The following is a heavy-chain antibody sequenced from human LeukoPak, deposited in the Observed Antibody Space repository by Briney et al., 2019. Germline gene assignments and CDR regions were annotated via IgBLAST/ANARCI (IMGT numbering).Heavy chain of an antibody. V-gene: IGHV3-23*01. Sequence: GGSLRLSCAASGFTFSSYVMSWVGQAPGKGLGWVSAISGSGGSTYYADSVKGRFTISRDNSKNTLYLEMNSLRGEDTAVYYCAKCSVTCYANAFYIWGQGTMVTVSS. J-gene: IGHJ3*02. CDR3: AKCSVTCYANAFYI. CDR2: ISGSGGST. CDR1: GFTFSSYV. D-gene: IGHD2-2*01.